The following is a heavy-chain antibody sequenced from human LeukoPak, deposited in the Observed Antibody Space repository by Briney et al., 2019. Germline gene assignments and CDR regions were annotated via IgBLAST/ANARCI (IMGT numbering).Heavy chain of an antibody. CDR2: IIPIFGTA. J-gene: IGHJ6*03. Sequence: SVKVSFKASGGTFSSYAISWVRQAPGQGLEWMGGIIPIFGTANYAQKFQGRVTITTDESTSTAYMELSSLRSEDTAVYYCARVRPADPAAGTYYMDVWGKGTTVTVSS. D-gene: IGHD6-13*01. CDR1: GGTFSSYA. V-gene: IGHV1-69*05. CDR3: ARVRPADPAAGTYYMDV.